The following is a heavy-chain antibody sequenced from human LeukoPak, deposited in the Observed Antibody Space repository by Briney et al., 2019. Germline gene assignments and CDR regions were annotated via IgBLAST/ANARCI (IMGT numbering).Heavy chain of an antibody. CDR3: ARDSDIVVVPAAISY. Sequence: PGGSLRLSCAASGFTFSSYSMNWVRQAPGKGLEWVSSISSSSYIYYADSVKGRFTISRDNAKNSLYLQMNSLRAEDTAVYYCARDSDIVVVPAAISYWGQGTLVTVSS. CDR2: ISSSSYI. J-gene: IGHJ4*02. CDR1: GFTFSSYS. D-gene: IGHD2-2*01. V-gene: IGHV3-21*01.